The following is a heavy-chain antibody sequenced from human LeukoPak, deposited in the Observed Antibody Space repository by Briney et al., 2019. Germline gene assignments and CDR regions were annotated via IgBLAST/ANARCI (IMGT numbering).Heavy chain of an antibody. CDR2: ISGSGGST. CDR3: AEIPEYYYGSRDDAFDI. J-gene: IGHJ3*02. D-gene: IGHD3-10*01. V-gene: IGHV3-23*01. CDR1: GFTFSSYA. Sequence: GGSLRLSCAASGFTFSSYAMSWVRQAPGKGLEWVSAISGSGGSTYYADSVKGRFTISRDNSKSTLYLQMNSLRAEDTAVYYCAEIPEYYYGSRDDAFDIWGQGTMVTVSS.